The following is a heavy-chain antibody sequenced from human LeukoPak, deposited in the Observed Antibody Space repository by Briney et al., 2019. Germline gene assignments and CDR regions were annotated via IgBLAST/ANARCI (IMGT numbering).Heavy chain of an antibody. CDR2: INHSGST. V-gene: IGHV4-34*01. CDR3: ARERPLYYFGY. D-gene: IGHD2/OR15-2a*01. Sequence: SETLSLTCAVYGGSFSGYYWSWIRQPPGKGLEWIGEINHSGSTNYNPSLKSRVTISVDTSKNQFSLKLSSVTAADTAVYYCARERPLYYFGYWGQGTLVTVSS. J-gene: IGHJ4*02. CDR1: GGSFSGYY.